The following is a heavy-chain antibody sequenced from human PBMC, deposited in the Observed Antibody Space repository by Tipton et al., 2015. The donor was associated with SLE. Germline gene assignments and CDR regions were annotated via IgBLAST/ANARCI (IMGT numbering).Heavy chain of an antibody. D-gene: IGHD3-10*01. CDR1: GYSFTSYW. CDR2: IDPSDSYT. V-gene: IGHV5-10-1*01. J-gene: IGHJ5*02. Sequence: VQLVQSGAEVKKPGESLRISCKGSGYSFTSYWISWVRQMPGKGLEWMGRIDPSDSYTNYSPSFQGHVTISADKSISTAYLQWSSLKASDTAMYYCARGWFGLGGAHNWFDPWGQGTLVTVSS. CDR3: ARGWFGLGGAHNWFDP.